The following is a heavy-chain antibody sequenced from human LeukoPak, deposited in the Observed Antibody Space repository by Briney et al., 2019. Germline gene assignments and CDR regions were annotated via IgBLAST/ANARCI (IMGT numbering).Heavy chain of an antibody. CDR3: ARAVLVSGYPQNFDY. D-gene: IGHD3-3*01. CDR2: IIPIFGTA. Sequence: SVKVSCKASGGTFSSYAISWVRQAPGQGLEWMGGIIPIFGTANYAQKFQGRVTITTDESTSTAYMEMSSLRSEDTAVYYCARAVLVSGYPQNFDYWGQGTLVTVSS. CDR1: GGTFSSYA. V-gene: IGHV1-69*05. J-gene: IGHJ4*02.